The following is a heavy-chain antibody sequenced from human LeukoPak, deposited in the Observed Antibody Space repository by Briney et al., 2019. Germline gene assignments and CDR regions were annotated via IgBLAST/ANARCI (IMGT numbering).Heavy chain of an antibody. CDR2: IRSKAYGGTA. CDR3: TTVVIVRGKFDY. D-gene: IGHD2/OR15-2a*01. J-gene: IGHJ4*02. CDR1: GFTFGDYA. V-gene: IGHV3-49*03. Sequence: GGSLRLSCTTSGFTFGDYAMSWSRQAPGKGLEWVGFIRSKAYGGTAEYAASVKGRFTISRDDSKSIAHLQMNGLKTEDTAVYYYTTVVIVRGKFDYWGQGTLVTASS.